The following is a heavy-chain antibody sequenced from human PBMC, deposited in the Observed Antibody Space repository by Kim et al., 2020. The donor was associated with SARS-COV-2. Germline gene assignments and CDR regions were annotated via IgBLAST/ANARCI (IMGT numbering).Heavy chain of an antibody. J-gene: IGHJ6*03. CDR3: ARDMGFNYYMDV. V-gene: IGHV1-46*01. Sequence: AQKFRGNVTMTRDTSRSTVYMELSSLRSEDTAVYYCARDMGFNYYMDVWGKGTTVTVSS.